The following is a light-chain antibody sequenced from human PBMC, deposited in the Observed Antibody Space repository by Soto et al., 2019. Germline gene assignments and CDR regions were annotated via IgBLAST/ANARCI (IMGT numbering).Light chain of an antibody. CDR2: GTS. CDR1: QSVSPK. V-gene: IGKV3-15*01. Sequence: EIVMTKSPATLSVSPGERATLSCRASQSVSPKLAWYKQKPGQAPRLLIYGTSTMATGIPVRFSGSGSGTEFTLTISSLQSEDFAVYYCQHYNKWPLTFGGGAKVDLK. CDR3: QHYNKWPLT. J-gene: IGKJ4*01.